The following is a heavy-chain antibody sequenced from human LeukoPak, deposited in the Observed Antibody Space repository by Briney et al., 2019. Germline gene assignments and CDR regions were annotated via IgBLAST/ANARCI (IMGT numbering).Heavy chain of an antibody. D-gene: IGHD3-3*01. CDR1: GFTFSSYV. CDR3: AKGGYDFWSGYLDV. CDR2: IRGSGGST. Sequence: GGSLRLSCVACGFTFSSYVMSWVRQAGGKGLEWVSSIRGSGGSTYYADCVKGRFTISRDNSKNTLYLQMNSLRAEDTAVYYCAKGGYDFWSGYLDVWGKGTTVTVSS. V-gene: IGHV3-23*01. J-gene: IGHJ6*04.